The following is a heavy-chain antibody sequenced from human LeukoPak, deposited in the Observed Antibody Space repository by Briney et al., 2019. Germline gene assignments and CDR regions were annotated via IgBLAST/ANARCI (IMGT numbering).Heavy chain of an antibody. D-gene: IGHD6-6*01. CDR2: ISGSGGST. Sequence: GGSLRLSCAASGFTFSSYAMSWVRQAPGKGLEWVSAISGSGGSTYYADSVKGRFTISRDNAKNSLYLQMNSLRAEDTAVYYCARVVYGSIDAFDIWGQGTMVTVSS. CDR3: ARVVYGSIDAFDI. V-gene: IGHV3-23*01. CDR1: GFTFSSYA. J-gene: IGHJ3*02.